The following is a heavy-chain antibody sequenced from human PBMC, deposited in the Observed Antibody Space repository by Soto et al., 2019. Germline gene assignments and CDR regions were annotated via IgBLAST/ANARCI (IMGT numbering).Heavy chain of an antibody. Sequence: AASVKVSCKAFGYTFTSYAMHWVRQAPGQRLEWMGWINVGNGNTKYSQKFQGRVTITRDTSASTAYMELSSLRSEDTAVYYCARDRAGYYGMDVWGQGTTVTVSS. J-gene: IGHJ6*02. CDR2: INVGNGNT. D-gene: IGHD6-19*01. CDR3: ARDRAGYYGMDV. CDR1: GYTFTSYA. V-gene: IGHV1-3*01.